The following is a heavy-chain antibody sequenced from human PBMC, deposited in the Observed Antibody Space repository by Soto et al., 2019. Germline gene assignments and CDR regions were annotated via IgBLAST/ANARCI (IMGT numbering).Heavy chain of an antibody. V-gene: IGHV1-69*13. Sequence: SVKISCKASRGTFSSYAISWVRQAPGQGLEWMGGIIPIFGTANYAQKFQGRVTITADESTSTAYMELSSLRSEDTAVYYCARDLRYYYDSSGYYLAYWGQGTLVTVSS. D-gene: IGHD3-22*01. CDR1: RGTFSSYA. J-gene: IGHJ4*02. CDR2: IIPIFGTA. CDR3: ARDLRYYYDSSGYYLAY.